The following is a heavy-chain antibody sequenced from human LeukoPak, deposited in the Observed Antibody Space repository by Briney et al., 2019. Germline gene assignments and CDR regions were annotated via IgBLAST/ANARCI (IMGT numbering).Heavy chain of an antibody. D-gene: IGHD3-3*01. CDR2: ISVASNT. J-gene: IGHJ4*02. CDR1: GLAFSSYA. CDR3: ADYGVSGVRNNFY. Sequence: GGSLRLSCAASGLAFSSYAMSWVRQAPGKGLEWASTISVASNTFYADSVKGRFTISRDNSRNTMYLQMTSLRADDTAVYYCADYGVSGVRNNFYWGQGTLVTVSS. V-gene: IGHV3-23*01.